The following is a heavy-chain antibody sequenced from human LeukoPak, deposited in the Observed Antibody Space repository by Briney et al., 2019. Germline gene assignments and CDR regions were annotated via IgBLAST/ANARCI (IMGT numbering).Heavy chain of an antibody. J-gene: IGHJ3*02. Sequence: SETLSLTCTVSGGSISSYYWSWIRQPAGKGLEWIGRIYTSGSTNYNPSLKSRVTMSVDTSKNQFSLKLSSVTAADTAVYYCAGELGIVVVPAASDAFDIWGQGTMVTVSS. CDR3: AGELGIVVVPAASDAFDI. D-gene: IGHD2-2*03. CDR2: IYTSGST. CDR1: GGSISSYY. V-gene: IGHV4-4*07.